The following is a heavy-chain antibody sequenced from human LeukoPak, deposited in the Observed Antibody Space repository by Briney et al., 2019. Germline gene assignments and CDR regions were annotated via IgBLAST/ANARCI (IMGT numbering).Heavy chain of an antibody. CDR1: GYTFTGYY. V-gene: IGHV1-2*02. J-gene: IGHJ6*03. CDR3: ARDRGSGSYSYYYYYYMDV. CDR2: INPNSGGT. D-gene: IGHD3-10*01. Sequence: GASVKVSCKASGYTFTGYYLHWVRQAPGQGLEWMGWINPNSGGTNYAQKFQGRVTMTRDTSISTAYMELSRLRSDDTAVYYCARDRGSGSYSYYYYYYMDVWGKGTTVTISS.